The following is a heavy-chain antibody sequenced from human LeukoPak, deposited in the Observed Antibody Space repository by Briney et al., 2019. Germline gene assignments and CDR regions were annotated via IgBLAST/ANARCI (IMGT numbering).Heavy chain of an antibody. Sequence: ASVKVSCKVSGYTLTELSMHWVRQAPGKGLEWMGGFDPEDGETTYAQKFQGRVAMTEDTSTDTAYMELSSLRSEDTAVYYCATRREVQGVYQGYWFDPWGQGTLVTVSS. CDR1: GYTLTELS. J-gene: IGHJ5*02. CDR2: FDPEDGET. V-gene: IGHV1-24*01. CDR3: ATRREVQGVYQGYWFDP. D-gene: IGHD3-10*01.